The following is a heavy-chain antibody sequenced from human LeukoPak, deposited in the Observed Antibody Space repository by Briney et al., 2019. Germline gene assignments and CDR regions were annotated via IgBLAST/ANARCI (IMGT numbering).Heavy chain of an antibody. D-gene: IGHD3-22*01. CDR1: GGSISSYY. CDR2: IYYSGST. V-gene: IGHV4-59*01. Sequence: SETLSLTCTVSGGSISSYYWSWIRQPPGKGLEWIGYIYYSGSTNYNPSLKSRVTVSVDTSKNQFSLKLSSVTAADTAVYYCARGGMIVVDFDYWGQGTLVTVSS. J-gene: IGHJ4*02. CDR3: ARGGMIVVDFDY.